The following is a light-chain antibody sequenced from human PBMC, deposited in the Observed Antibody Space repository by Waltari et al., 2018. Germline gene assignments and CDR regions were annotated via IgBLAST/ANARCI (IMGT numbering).Light chain of an antibody. CDR1: QSVDSFY. V-gene: IGKV3-20*01. CDR3: QQYGAARYT. Sequence: EIVLTQSPGTLSVSPGESATLSCRTSQSVDSFYISWYQQKPGQAPRLIILGASSRATGVPDRFSGRGSGTHFTLTISRLEPEDFAVYYCQQYGAARYTFGPGTRLDLK. CDR2: GAS. J-gene: IGKJ3*01.